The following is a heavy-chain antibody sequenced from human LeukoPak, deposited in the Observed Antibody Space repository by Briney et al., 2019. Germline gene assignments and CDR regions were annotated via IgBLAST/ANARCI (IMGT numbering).Heavy chain of an antibody. V-gene: IGHV4-59*01. CDR1: GGSISSYY. Sequence: SETLSLTCTVSGGSISSYYWSWIRQPPGKGLEWIGYIYYSGSTNYNPSLKSRVTISVDTSKNQFSLKLSSVTAADTAVYYCARGSGYGYNYDYWGQGTLVSVSS. CDR2: IYYSGST. D-gene: IGHD5-24*01. CDR3: ARGSGYGYNYDY. J-gene: IGHJ4*02.